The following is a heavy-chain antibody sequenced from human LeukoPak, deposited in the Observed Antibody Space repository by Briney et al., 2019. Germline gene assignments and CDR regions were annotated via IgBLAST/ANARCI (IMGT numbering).Heavy chain of an antibody. D-gene: IGHD6-13*01. V-gene: IGHV1-69*05. Sequence: SVKVSCKASGYTFTGYYMHWVRQAPGQGLEWMGGIIPIFGTANYAQKFQGRVTITTDESTSTAYMELSSLRSEDTAVYYCARVGRIAAAIRAGGYYYYYMDVWGKGTTVTVSS. CDR3: ARVGRIAAAIRAGGYYYYYMDV. J-gene: IGHJ6*03. CDR1: GYTFTGYY. CDR2: IIPIFGTA.